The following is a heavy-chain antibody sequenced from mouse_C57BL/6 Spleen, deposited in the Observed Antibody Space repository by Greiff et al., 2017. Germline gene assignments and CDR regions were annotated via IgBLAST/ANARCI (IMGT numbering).Heavy chain of an antibody. CDR3: ARGSVYGTAFDD. V-gene: IGHV5-16*01. Sequence: EVKLVESEGGLVQPGSSMKLSCTASGFTFSDYYMAWVRQVPEKGLEWVANINYDGSSTYYLDSLKSRFLISRDNAKNILYLQMSSLKSEDTATYYCARGSVYGTAFDDWGQGTTLTVSS. CDR2: INYDGSST. CDR1: GFTFSDYY. D-gene: IGHD1-1*01. J-gene: IGHJ2*01.